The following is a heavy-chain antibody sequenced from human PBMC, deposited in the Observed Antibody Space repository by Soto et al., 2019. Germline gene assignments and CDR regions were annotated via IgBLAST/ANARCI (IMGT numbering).Heavy chain of an antibody. J-gene: IGHJ4*02. CDR2: ISGSGGST. CDR1: GFTFSSYA. CDR3: AKDLPRRYDFWSGYIVAFDY. V-gene: IGHV3-23*01. D-gene: IGHD3-3*01. Sequence: GGSLRLSCAASGFTFSSYAMSWVRQAPGKGLEWVSAISGSGGSTYYADSVKGRFTISRDNSKNTLYLQMNSLRAEDTAVYYCAKDLPRRYDFWSGYIVAFDYWGQGTLVTVSS.